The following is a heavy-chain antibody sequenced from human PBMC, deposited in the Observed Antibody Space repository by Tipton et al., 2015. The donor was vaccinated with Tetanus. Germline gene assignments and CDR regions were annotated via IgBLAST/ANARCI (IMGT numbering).Heavy chain of an antibody. CDR2: NGGYNGDT. D-gene: IGHD6-19*01. CDR1: GYTFTTYG. Sequence: QSGAEVKKPGVSVKVSCKASGYTFTTYGINWVRQAPGQGLEWMGWNGGYNGDTNYAQRFQGRVTMTTDTSTNTAYMELRSLRSDDTAFYYCARLVRQWLVPEDYWGQGTLVTVSS. J-gene: IGHJ4*02. V-gene: IGHV1-18*01. CDR3: ARLVRQWLVPEDY.